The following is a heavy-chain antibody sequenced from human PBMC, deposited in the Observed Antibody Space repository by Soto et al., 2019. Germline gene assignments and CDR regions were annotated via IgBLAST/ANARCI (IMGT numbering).Heavy chain of an antibody. Sequence: QVQLVQSGAEVKKPGASVKVSCKTSGYTFTSYHITWVRQAPGQGLEWMGWISANNTNTNYAQKFQGKVTMTTDTLTSTAYIELRRLRTDDTAVIHSARATPPTEYWGQGTLVSGSS. D-gene: IGHD4-17*01. CDR1: GYTFTSYH. CDR2: ISANNTNT. CDR3: ARATPPTEY. J-gene: IGHJ4*02. V-gene: IGHV1-18*01.